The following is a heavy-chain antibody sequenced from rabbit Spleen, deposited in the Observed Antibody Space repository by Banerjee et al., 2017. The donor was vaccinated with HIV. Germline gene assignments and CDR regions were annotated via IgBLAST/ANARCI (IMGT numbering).Heavy chain of an antibody. Sequence: QSLEESGGDLVKPGASLTLTCIASGVSFSGSSYMCWVRQAPGKGLEWIACIDTGSSGFTYFASWAKDRFTIAKTSSTTVTLQMTSLTAADTATYFCARDTGSSFSSYGMDLWGPGTLVTVS. CDR3: ARDTGSSFSSYGMDL. V-gene: IGHV1S40*01. CDR1: GVSFSGSSY. J-gene: IGHJ6*01. D-gene: IGHD8-1*01. CDR2: IDTGSSGFT.